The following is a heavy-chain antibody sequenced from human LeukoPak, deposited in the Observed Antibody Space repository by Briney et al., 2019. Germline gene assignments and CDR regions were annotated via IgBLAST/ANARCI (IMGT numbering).Heavy chain of an antibody. D-gene: IGHD3-10*01. V-gene: IGHV4-61*02. Sequence: SETLSLTCTVSGDSISSGSYYWSWIRQPAGTGLEWIGRIYTTGSTNYNPSLKNRVTISVDTSKNQFSLKLSSVTAADTAVYYCARVSVWFGESVTYNWFDPWGQRTLVTVS. CDR2: IYTTGST. CDR3: ARVSVWFGESVTYNWFDP. J-gene: IGHJ5*02. CDR1: GDSISSGSYY.